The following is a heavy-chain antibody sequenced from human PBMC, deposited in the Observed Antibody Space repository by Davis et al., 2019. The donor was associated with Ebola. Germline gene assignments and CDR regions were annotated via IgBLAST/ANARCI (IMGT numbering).Heavy chain of an antibody. J-gene: IGHJ3*01. CDR3: ARLHIVVVTL. CDR1: GGSISSSSYY. CDR2: IYYSGST. V-gene: IGHV4-39*01. D-gene: IGHD2-21*02. Sequence: LETLSLTCTVSGGSISSSSYYWGWIRQPPGKGLEWIGSIYYSGSTYYNPSLKSRVTISVDTSKNQFSLKLSSVTAADTAVYYCARLHIVVVTLWGQGTMVTVSS.